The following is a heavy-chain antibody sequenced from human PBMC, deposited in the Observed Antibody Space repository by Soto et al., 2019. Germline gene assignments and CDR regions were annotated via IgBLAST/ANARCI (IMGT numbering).Heavy chain of an antibody. CDR3: ARRGSGSYYDY. CDR1: GFTFSSYA. V-gene: IGHV3-23*01. J-gene: IGHJ4*02. D-gene: IGHD1-26*01. CDR2: ISGSVDST. Sequence: EVQLLESGGGLVQPGGSLRLSCAASGFTFSSYAMRWVRQAPVKGLEWVSAISGSVDSTYYADSVKGRFTIYRVNSKNTLYLQMNSLRAEYTDVYYCARRGSGSYYDYWGQGTLVTVSS.